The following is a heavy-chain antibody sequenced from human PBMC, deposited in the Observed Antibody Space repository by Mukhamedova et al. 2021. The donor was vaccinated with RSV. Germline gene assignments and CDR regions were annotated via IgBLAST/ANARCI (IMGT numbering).Heavy chain of an antibody. D-gene: IGHD3-22*01. Sequence: SSYYWSWIRQPPGKGLEWIGYIYYSGSTNYNPSLKSRVTISVDTSKNQFSLKLSSVTAADTAVYYCARGLDSSGYYYSNYAFDI. CDR3: ARGLDSSGYYYSNYAFDI. CDR2: IYYSGST. CDR1: SSYY. J-gene: IGHJ3*02. V-gene: IGHV4-59*01.